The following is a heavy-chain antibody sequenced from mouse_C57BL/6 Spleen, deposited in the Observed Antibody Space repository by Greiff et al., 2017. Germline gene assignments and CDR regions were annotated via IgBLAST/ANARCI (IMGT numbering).Heavy chain of an antibody. J-gene: IGHJ4*01. CDR1: GFSLTSYG. CDR3: ARTPHYGSSYRGAMDY. CDR2: IWSGGST. D-gene: IGHD1-1*01. Sequence: QVQLKESGPGLVQPSQSLSITCTVSGFSLTSYGVHWVRQSPGKGLERLGVIWSGGSTDYNAAFISRLSISKDNSKSQVFFKMNSLQADDTAIYYCARTPHYGSSYRGAMDYWGQGTSVTVSS. V-gene: IGHV2-2*01.